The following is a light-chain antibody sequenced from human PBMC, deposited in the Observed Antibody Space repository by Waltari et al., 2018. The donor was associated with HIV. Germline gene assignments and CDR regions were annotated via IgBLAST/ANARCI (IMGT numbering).Light chain of an antibody. CDR2: GDD. J-gene: IGLJ1*01. V-gene: IGLV1-44*01. CDR1: SSNIGSNS. Sequence: QSVLTQPPSASGTPGQRVTISCSGSSSNIGSNSVNWYQQLPGTAPKLLIYGDDQRPSGVPDRFSGSKSGTSASRAISGPQSEDEAVYFCAAWDDSLNGYVFGAGTKVTVL. CDR3: AAWDDSLNGYV.